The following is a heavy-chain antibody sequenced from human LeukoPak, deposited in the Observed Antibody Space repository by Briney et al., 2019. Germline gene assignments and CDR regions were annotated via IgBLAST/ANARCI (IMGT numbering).Heavy chain of an antibody. D-gene: IGHD3-22*01. CDR3: AREKDSSGNYYAGYFDY. V-gene: IGHV4-30-4*01. CDR1: GGSISSGDYY. CDR2: IYYSGST. J-gene: IGHJ4*02. Sequence: SETLSLTCTVSGGSISSGDYYWSWIRQPPGKGLEWIGYIYYSGSTYYNPSLKTRVTISVDTSKNQFSLKLSSGTSADTAVYYCAREKDSSGNYYAGYFDYWGQGTLVTVSS.